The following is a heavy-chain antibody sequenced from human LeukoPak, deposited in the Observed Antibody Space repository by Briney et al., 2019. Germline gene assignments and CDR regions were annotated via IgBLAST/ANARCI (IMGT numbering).Heavy chain of an antibody. CDR3: ARVGRYCSGGSCLDY. CDR1: GFTSSSYG. CDR2: IWYDGSNK. Sequence: GRSLRLSCAASGFTSSSYGMHWVRQAPGKGLEWVAVIWYDGSNKYYADSVKGRFTISRDNSKNTLYLQMNSLRAEDTAVYYCARVGRYCSGGSCLDYWGQGTLVTVSS. D-gene: IGHD2-15*01. J-gene: IGHJ4*02. V-gene: IGHV3-33*01.